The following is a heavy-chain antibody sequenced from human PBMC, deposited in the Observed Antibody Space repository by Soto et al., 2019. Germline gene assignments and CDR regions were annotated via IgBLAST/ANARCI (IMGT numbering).Heavy chain of an antibody. CDR1: GGSISSGDYY. CDR2: IDYSGIT. J-gene: IGHJ5*02. V-gene: IGHV4-30-4*01. Sequence: QVQLQESGPGLVKPSQTLCLTCTVSGGSISSGDYYWSWIRQPPGKGLEWIGYIDYSGITYYNPSLKGQTNTPADTSTNRFSLKPLSVPAADTAVYYCARERRGGYWFDPWGQGTLVTVSS. CDR3: ARERRGGYWFDP.